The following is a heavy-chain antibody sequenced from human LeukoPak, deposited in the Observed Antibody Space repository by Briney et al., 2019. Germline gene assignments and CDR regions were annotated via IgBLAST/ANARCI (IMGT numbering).Heavy chain of an antibody. D-gene: IGHD5-18*01. CDR2: IYYSGST. CDR1: GGSFSGYY. J-gene: IGHJ4*02. V-gene: IGHV4-59*01. Sequence: PSETLSLTCAVYGGSFSGYYWSWIRQPPGKGLEWIGYIYYSGSTNYNPSLKSRVTISVDTSKNQFSLKLSSVTAADTAVYYCATRGEGISSYGYVYWGQGTLVTVSS. CDR3: ATRGEGISSYGYVY.